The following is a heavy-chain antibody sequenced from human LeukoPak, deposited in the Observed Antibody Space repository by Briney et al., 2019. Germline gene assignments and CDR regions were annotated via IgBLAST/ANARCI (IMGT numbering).Heavy chain of an antibody. V-gene: IGHV1-2*02. CDR3: ARVFIDDILTGYYPHDY. Sequence: ASVKVSCKASGYTFTGYYMHWVRQAPGQGLEWMGWINPNSGGTNYAQKFQGRVTMTRDTSISTAYMELSRLRSDDTAVYYCARVFIDDILTGYYPHDYWGQGTLVTVSS. CDR2: INPNSGGT. D-gene: IGHD3-9*01. J-gene: IGHJ4*02. CDR1: GYTFTGYY.